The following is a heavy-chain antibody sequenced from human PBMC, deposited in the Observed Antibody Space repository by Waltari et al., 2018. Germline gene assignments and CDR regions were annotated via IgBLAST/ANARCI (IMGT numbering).Heavy chain of an antibody. D-gene: IGHD3-3*01. J-gene: IGHJ4*02. V-gene: IGHV3-21*01. CDR3: ARDSTRNLWSGYYYPPGYFDY. CDR2: ISSSSSYI. CDR1: GFTFSSYS. Sequence: EVQLVESGGGLVKPGGSLRLSCAASGFTFSSYSMNWVRPAPGKGLKWVSSISSSSSYIYYADSVKGRFTISRDNAKNSLYLQMNSLRAEDTAVYYCARDSTRNLWSGYYYPPGYFDYWGQGTLVTVSS.